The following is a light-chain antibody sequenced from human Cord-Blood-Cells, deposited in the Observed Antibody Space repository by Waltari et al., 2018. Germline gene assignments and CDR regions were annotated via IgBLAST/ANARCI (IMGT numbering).Light chain of an antibody. J-gene: IGLJ3*02. CDR2: DVS. CDR3: CSYAGSYTYWV. CDR1: SSDVGGHNY. V-gene: IGLV2-14*01. Sequence: QSALTQPASVSGSPGQSITISCTGTSSDVGGHNYVSCYQQHPGKAPKLMIYDVSKRPSGVSNRFSGSKSGNTASLTISGLQAEDEADYYCCSYAGSYTYWVFGGGTKLTVL.